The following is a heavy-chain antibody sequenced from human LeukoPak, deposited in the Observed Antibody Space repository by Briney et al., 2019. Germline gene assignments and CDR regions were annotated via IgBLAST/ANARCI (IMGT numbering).Heavy chain of an antibody. CDR1: GYTFTSYY. D-gene: IGHD2-15*01. Sequence: SVKVSCKASGYTFTSYYMHWVRQAPGQGLEWMGIINPSGGSTSYAQKFQGRVTMTRDTSTSTVYMELSSLRSEDTAVYYCARGLCSGGSCFWFDPWGQGTLVTVSS. CDR2: INPSGGST. V-gene: IGHV1-46*01. CDR3: ARGLCSGGSCFWFDP. J-gene: IGHJ5*02.